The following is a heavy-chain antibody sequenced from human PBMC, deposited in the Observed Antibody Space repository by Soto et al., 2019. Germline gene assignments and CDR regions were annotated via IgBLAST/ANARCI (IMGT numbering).Heavy chain of an antibody. CDR3: AKDQSDLHWYFDL. CDR1: GLTFSSYA. Sequence: GGSLRLSCAASGLTFSSYAMSWVRQTPGKGLEWVSAISGSGGSTYYADSVKGRFTISRDNSKNTLYLQMNSLRAEDTAVYYCAKDQSDLHWYFDLWGRGTLVTVSS. V-gene: IGHV3-23*01. CDR2: ISGSGGST. J-gene: IGHJ2*01.